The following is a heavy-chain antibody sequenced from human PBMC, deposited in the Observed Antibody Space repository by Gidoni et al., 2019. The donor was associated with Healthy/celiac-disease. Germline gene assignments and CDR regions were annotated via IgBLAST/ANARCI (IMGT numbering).Heavy chain of an antibody. CDR2: ISGSGGST. Sequence: EVQLLESGGGLVQPGGSLRLSCAASGFTFSSYAMSWVRQAPGKGLEWVSAISGSGGSTYYADSVKGRFTISRDNSKNTLYLQMNSLRAEDTAVYYCARIGIAFPNYFDYWGQGTLVTVSS. D-gene: IGHD2-15*01. J-gene: IGHJ4*02. CDR1: GFTFSSYA. V-gene: IGHV3-23*01. CDR3: ARIGIAFPNYFDY.